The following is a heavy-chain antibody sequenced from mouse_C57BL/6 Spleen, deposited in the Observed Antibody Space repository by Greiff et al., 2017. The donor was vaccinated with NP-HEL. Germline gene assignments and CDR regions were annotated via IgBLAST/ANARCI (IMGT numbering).Heavy chain of an antibody. V-gene: IGHV5-9*01. D-gene: IGHD3-2*02. CDR3: SRQPYDSAGYVLYYLDY. Sequence: EVQLVESGGGLVKPGGSLKLSCAASGFTFSSYTMSWVRQTPEKRLEWVATISGGGGNTYYPDSVKGRFTISRDKAKNTLYRQMSSLRSEDTALYYCSRQPYDSAGYVLYYLDYWGQGTTLTVSA. J-gene: IGHJ2*01. CDR1: GFTFSSYT. CDR2: ISGGGGNT.